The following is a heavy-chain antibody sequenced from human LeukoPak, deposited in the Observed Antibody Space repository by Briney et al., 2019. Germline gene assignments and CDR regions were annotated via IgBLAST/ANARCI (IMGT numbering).Heavy chain of an antibody. D-gene: IGHD3-16*02. CDR2: INPNSGGT. CDR3: ATDFTFGGVIVRQTGVY. Sequence: ASVKVSCKASGYTFTGYYMHWVRQAPGQGLEWMGWINPNSGGTNYAQKFQGRVTTTRDTSISTAYMELSRLRSDDTAVYYCATDFTFGGVIVRQTGVYWGQGTLVTVSS. J-gene: IGHJ4*02. V-gene: IGHV1-2*02. CDR1: GYTFTGYY.